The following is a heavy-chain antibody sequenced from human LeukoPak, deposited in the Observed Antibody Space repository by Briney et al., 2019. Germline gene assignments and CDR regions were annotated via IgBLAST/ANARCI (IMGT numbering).Heavy chain of an antibody. J-gene: IGHJ6*02. D-gene: IGHD3-9*01. CDR3: ARDLRDCDILTGYYKTYYYYYGMDV. CDR2: ISSSSSYI. CDR1: GFTFDKYS. V-gene: IGHV3-21*01. Sequence: PGGSLRLSCAASGFTFDKYSMNWVRQAPGKGLEWVSSISSSSSYIYYADSVKGRFTISRDNAKSSLYLQMNSLRAEDTAVYYCARDLRDCDILTGYYKTYYYYYGMDVWGQGTTVTVSS.